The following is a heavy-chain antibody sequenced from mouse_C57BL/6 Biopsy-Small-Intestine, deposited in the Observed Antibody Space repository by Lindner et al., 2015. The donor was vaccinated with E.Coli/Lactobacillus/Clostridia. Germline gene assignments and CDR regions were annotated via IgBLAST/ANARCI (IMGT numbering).Heavy chain of an antibody. CDR1: GFNIKDYY. J-gene: IGHJ3*01. CDR2: IDPEDGDT. CDR3: TTRGYGSSFPFAY. Sequence: VQLQESGGELVRPGASVKLSCTASGFNIKDYYMHWVKQRPEQGLEWIGRIDPEDGDTEYAPKFQGKATMTADTSSNTAYLQLSSLTSEDTAVYYCTTRGYGSSFPFAYWGQGTLVTVSA. D-gene: IGHD1-1*01. V-gene: IGHV14-1*01.